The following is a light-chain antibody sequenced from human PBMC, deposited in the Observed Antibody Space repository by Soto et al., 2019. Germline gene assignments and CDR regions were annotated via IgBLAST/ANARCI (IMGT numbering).Light chain of an antibody. V-gene: IGKV3-15*01. Sequence: EIVMTQSPATLSVSPGERATLSCRASQSVSSNLAWYQQKPGQAPRLLIYGASTRATGIPARISGSGSGTEFTLIISSLQSEDSAVYYCQQYNSWLWTFGQGTKVEIK. CDR2: GAS. J-gene: IGKJ1*01. CDR1: QSVSSN. CDR3: QQYNSWLWT.